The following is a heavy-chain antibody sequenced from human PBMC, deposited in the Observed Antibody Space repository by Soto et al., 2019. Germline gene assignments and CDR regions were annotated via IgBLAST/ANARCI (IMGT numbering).Heavy chain of an antibody. J-gene: IGHJ6*02. CDR2: INAGDGRT. V-gene: IGHV1-3*01. CDR1: GYTFTNYA. Sequence: ASVKVSCKASGYTFTNYAIQWVRQAPGQRLEWMGWINAGDGRTKYSEKYQARTTISRDDSQNTLYLQMDSLRAEDTAVYYCARGHCSGAGCYSGWSMDVWGQGTTVTVSS. D-gene: IGHD2-15*01. CDR3: ARGHCSGAGCYSGWSMDV.